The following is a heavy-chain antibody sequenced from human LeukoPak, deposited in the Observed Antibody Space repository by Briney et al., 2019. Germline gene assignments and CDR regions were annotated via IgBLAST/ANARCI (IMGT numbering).Heavy chain of an antibody. Sequence: GESLKISCKGSGYTFTSYWIGWVRQMPGKGLEWMGSIYPGDSDTRYNPSFEGEFTMSADKSITTAYRHWSSLKASDTAMYYCARLGYCSRGTCYAFDYWGQGSLVTVSS. J-gene: IGHJ4*02. CDR1: GYTFTSYW. V-gene: IGHV5-51*01. D-gene: IGHD2-2*01. CDR2: IYPGDSDT. CDR3: ARLGYCSRGTCYAFDY.